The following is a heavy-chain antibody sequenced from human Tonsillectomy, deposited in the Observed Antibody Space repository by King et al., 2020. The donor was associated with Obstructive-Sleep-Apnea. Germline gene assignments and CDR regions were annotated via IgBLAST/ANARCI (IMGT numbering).Heavy chain of an antibody. D-gene: IGHD2-21*01. Sequence: ITLKESGPTLVKPTQTLTLTCTSSGISFSTDGVGVGWIRQPPGKALEWLTLIFWDDDRRYNPSLKSRLTTTKDTPKNQVVLKMTNMDPVDTATYYCALVAYSSGKIDVWGQGTTVTVSS. CDR1: GISFSTDGVG. J-gene: IGHJ6*02. CDR3: ALVAYSSGKIDV. V-gene: IGHV2-5*02. CDR2: IFWDDDR.